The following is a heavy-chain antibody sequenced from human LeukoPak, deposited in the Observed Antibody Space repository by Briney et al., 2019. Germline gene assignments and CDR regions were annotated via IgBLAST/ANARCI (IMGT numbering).Heavy chain of an antibody. V-gene: IGHV3-53*01. J-gene: IGHJ4*02. CDR3: AHLSSGGPHFDY. D-gene: IGHD6-19*01. CDR1: GFTVSSNY. Sequence: GGSLRLSCAASGFTVSSNYMSWVRQAPGKGLEWVSVIYSGGSTYYADSVKGRFTISRDNSKNTLYLQMNSLRAEDTAVYYCAHLSSGGPHFDYWARGPRATVSS. CDR2: IYSGGST.